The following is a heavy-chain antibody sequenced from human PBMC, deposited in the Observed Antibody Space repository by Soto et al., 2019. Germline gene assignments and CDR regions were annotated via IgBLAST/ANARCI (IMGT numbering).Heavy chain of an antibody. J-gene: IGHJ4*02. D-gene: IGHD1-26*01. CDR3: AKSGGSKSTIDY. CDR1: GFTFSSYG. Sequence: QVQLVESGGGVVQPGRSLRLSCAASGFTFSSYGMHWVRQAPGKGLEWVAVISYDGSNKYYADSVKGRFTISRDNSKNTLYLQMNSLRAEDTAVYYCAKSGGSKSTIDYWGQGTLVTVSS. CDR2: ISYDGSNK. V-gene: IGHV3-30*18.